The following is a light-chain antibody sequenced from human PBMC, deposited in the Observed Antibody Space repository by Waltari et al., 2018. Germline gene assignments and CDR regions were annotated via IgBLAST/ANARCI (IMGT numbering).Light chain of an antibody. J-gene: IGLJ2*01. V-gene: IGLV2-23*01. CDR2: EGS. CDR3: CSYAGSSTVV. CDR1: SSDVGSYNL. Sequence: QSALTQPASVSGSLGQSITISCTGTSSDVGSYNLVSWYKQHPGKAPKLMIYEGSKRPSGVSKRCSGSKSGNTASLTISGLQAEDEADYYCCSYAGSSTVVFGGGTKLTVL.